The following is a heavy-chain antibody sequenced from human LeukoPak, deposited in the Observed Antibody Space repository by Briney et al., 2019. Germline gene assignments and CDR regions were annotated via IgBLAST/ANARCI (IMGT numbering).Heavy chain of an antibody. CDR3: AKTSGWYNYFDY. CDR2: IRSKANNYAT. V-gene: IGHV3-73*01. CDR1: GFTFSGSA. J-gene: IGHJ4*02. D-gene: IGHD6-19*01. Sequence: GGSLKLSCAASGFTFSGSAMHWVRQASGKGLEWVGRIRSKANNYATEYAAPVKGRFTISRDNSKNTLYLQMNSLRAEDTAVYYCAKTSGWYNYFDYWGQGTLVTVSS.